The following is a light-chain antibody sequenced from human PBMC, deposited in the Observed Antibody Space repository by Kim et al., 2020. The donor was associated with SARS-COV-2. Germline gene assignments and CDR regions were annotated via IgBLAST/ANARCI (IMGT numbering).Light chain of an antibody. V-gene: IGLV2-14*03. CDR2: DVN. J-gene: IGLJ3*02. Sequence: GKLITISCNGTRSDVGGYNYVSWYQQHPGKAPKLMIYDVNNRPSGISNRFSGSKSGNTASLTISGLQAEDEADYYCSSYASSISWVFGGGTKVTVL. CDR1: RSDVGGYNY. CDR3: SSYASSISWV.